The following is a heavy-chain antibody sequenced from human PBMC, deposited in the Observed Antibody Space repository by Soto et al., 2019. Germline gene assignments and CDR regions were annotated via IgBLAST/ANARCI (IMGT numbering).Heavy chain of an antibody. CDR1: GGSISPYY. D-gene: IGHD4-17*01. J-gene: IGHJ4*02. CDR2: LYHTGTA. CDR3: ARQPDDGDYGYYFEY. Sequence: QVQLLESGPGLVNPSQTLSLSCSVSGGSISPYYWSWLRQSPGKGLEWLGYLYHTGTADYNPALETRVTLSVGASTDRFSLELTSVTAADTAVYYCARQPDDGDYGYYFEYWGPGILVSVSS. V-gene: IGHV4-59*01.